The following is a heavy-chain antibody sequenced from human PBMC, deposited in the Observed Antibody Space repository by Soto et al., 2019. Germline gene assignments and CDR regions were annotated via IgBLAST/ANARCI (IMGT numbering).Heavy chain of an antibody. CDR1: GFTFSSYP. CDR2: ISGNGGST. Sequence: EVQLLESGGGLVQPGGSLRLSFAASGFTFSSYPMSWARQAPGKGLEWVSAISGNGGSTYYADSVKGRFTISRDNSKNTLYLQMNSLRAEDTAVYYCAKNGYSSNWPLDYWGQGTLVIVSS. J-gene: IGHJ4*02. D-gene: IGHD6-13*01. V-gene: IGHV3-23*01. CDR3: AKNGYSSNWPLDY.